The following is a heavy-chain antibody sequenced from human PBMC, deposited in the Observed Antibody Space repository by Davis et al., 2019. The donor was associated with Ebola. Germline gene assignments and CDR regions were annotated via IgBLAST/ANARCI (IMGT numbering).Heavy chain of an antibody. Sequence: GESLKISCAASGFTFSSYAMHWVRQAPGKGLEWVAVISYDGTNKYYADSVKGRFTISRDNSKNTLYLQMNSLRAEDTAVYYCARDGVLTLIVATTSDYYYYGMDVWGKGTTVTVSS. J-gene: IGHJ6*04. CDR1: GFTFSSYA. CDR2: ISYDGTNK. D-gene: IGHD5-12*01. CDR3: ARDGVLTLIVATTSDYYYYGMDV. V-gene: IGHV3-30*04.